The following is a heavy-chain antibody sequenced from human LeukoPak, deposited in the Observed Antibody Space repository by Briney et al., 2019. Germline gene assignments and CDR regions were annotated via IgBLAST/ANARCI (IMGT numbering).Heavy chain of an antibody. V-gene: IGHV3-23*01. Sequence: QPGGSLRRSCAASGFTFSSCAMSWVRQAPGKGLEWVSTISGSGISTYYAASVKGRFTISRDNSKNTLYLQMNSLRAEDTAVYHCAKDLEYCNGDCYSLMLDYWGQGTLVTVSS. J-gene: IGHJ4*02. CDR1: GFTFSSCA. CDR2: ISGSGIST. CDR3: AKDLEYCNGDCYSLMLDY. D-gene: IGHD2-21*02.